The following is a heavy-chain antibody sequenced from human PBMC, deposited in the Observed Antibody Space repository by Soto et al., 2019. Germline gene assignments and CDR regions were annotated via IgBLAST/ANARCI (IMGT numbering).Heavy chain of an antibody. CDR1: GDSITSPDYS. D-gene: IGHD4-4*01. CDR2: IYPNGNT. CDR3: ASRRTPSGTTVVTYYYFEY. V-gene: IGHV4-30-2*01. Sequence: QLQLQESGSGLVKPSQTLSLTCAVSGDSITSPDYSWSWIRQPPGKGLEWIGYIYPNGNTYYNPSPKCPVTILAGGARRQFSLTLTSVTAADSAVYYWASRRTPSGTTVVTYYYFEYCGQGNLVTVSS. J-gene: IGHJ4*02.